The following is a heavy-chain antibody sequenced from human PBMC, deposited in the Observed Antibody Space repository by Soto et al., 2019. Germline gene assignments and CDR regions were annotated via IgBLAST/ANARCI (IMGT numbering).Heavy chain of an antibody. CDR1: GGSFSGYY. Sequence: QVQLQQWGAGLLKPSETLSLTCAVYGGSFSGYYWSWIRQPPGKGLEWIGEINHSGSTNYNPSLKRRVTISVDTSKNQFSLKLSSVTAADTAVYYCARGYYDSSGYNYGYYFDYWGQGTLVTVSS. J-gene: IGHJ4*02. D-gene: IGHD3-22*01. CDR3: ARGYYDSSGYNYGYYFDY. CDR2: INHSGST. V-gene: IGHV4-34*01.